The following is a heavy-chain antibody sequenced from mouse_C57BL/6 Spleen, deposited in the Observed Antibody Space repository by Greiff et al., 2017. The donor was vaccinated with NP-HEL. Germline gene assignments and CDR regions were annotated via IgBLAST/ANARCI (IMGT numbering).Heavy chain of an antibody. J-gene: IGHJ4*01. Sequence: VQLQQPGAELVKPGASVKLSCKASGYTFTSYWMHWVKQRPGQGLEWIGMIHPNSGSTNYNEKFKSKATLTVDKSSSTAYIQLSSLTSEDSAVYYCATHYGSSLFYAMDDWGKGTSVTVSS. D-gene: IGHD1-1*01. V-gene: IGHV1-64*01. CDR3: ATHYGSSLFYAMDD. CDR1: GYTFTSYW. CDR2: IHPNSGST.